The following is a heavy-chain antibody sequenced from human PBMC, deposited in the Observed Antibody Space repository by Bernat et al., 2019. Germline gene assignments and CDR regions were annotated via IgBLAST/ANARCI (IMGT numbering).Heavy chain of an antibody. Sequence: EVQLVESGGGLVQPGGSLRLSCAASVFTFGSYGMSWVRQPPGKGLVWVSFISGSGNTYYSDSVKGRFTISRDNSKNTLFLQINSLRAEDTAVYYCAKDREVPLFDCWGQGTLVTVSS. V-gene: IGHV3-23*04. CDR1: VFTFGSYG. J-gene: IGHJ4*02. D-gene: IGHD2-2*01. CDR2: ISGSGNT. CDR3: AKDREVPLFDC.